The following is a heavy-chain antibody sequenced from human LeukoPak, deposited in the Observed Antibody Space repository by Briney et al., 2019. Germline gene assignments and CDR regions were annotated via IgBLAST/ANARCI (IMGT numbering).Heavy chain of an antibody. CDR3: ARVTVPAAIKTYYYYYYMDV. CDR1: GYTFTSYG. V-gene: IGHV1-18*01. Sequence: GASVKVSYKASGYTFTSYGISWVRQAPGQGREGVGWISAYNGNTKYTQKLQGRVTMTTDTSTSTAYMELRSLRSDDTAVYYCARVTVPAAIKTYYYYYYMDVWGKGTTVTVSS. D-gene: IGHD2-2*01. J-gene: IGHJ6*03. CDR2: ISAYNGNT.